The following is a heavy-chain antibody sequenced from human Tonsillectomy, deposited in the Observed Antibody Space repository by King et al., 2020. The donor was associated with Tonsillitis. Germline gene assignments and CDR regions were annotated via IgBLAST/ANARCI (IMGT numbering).Heavy chain of an antibody. Sequence: VQLVESGGGLVQPGRSLRLSCAASGFTFDNYAMHWVRQAPGKGLEWVSAISWNSGRIAYADSVKGRFTISRDNAKNSLYLQMTSLRAEDTALYYCAKDLGEGSGSYYYGMDVWGQGTTVTDSS. CDR2: ISWNSGRI. J-gene: IGHJ6*02. D-gene: IGHD3-10*01. CDR1: GFTFDNYA. CDR3: AKDLGEGSGSYYYGMDV. V-gene: IGHV3-9*01.